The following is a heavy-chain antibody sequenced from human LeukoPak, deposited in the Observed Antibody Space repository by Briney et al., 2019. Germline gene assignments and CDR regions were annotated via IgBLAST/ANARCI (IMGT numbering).Heavy chain of an antibody. J-gene: IGHJ4*02. V-gene: IGHV3-20*04. CDR3: ARGEAEAGTFDY. CDR2: INWNGGST. Sequence: PGGSLRLSCTASGFTFDDYGMSWVRQAPGKGLEWVSGINWNGGSTGYADSVKGRFTISRDNAKNSLYLQMNSLRAEDTAIFYCARGEAEAGTFDYWGQGTLVTVSS. CDR1: GFTFDDYG. D-gene: IGHD6-19*01.